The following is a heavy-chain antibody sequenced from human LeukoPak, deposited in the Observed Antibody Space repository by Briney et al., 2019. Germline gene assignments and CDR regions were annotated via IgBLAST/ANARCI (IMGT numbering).Heavy chain of an antibody. Sequence: SETLSLTCAVSGYSISSGYYWGWIRQPPGEGLEWIGSIYHSGSTYYNPSLKSRVTISVDTSKNQFSLKLSSVTAADTAVYYCARDSLGPVLLWFGELGYWGQGTLVTVSS. CDR1: GYSISSGYY. V-gene: IGHV4-38-2*02. D-gene: IGHD3-10*01. J-gene: IGHJ4*02. CDR2: IYHSGST. CDR3: ARDSLGPVLLWFGELGY.